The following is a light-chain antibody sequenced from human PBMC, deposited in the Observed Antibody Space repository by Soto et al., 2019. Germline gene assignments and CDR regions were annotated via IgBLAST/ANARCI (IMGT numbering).Light chain of an antibody. J-gene: IGLJ3*02. V-gene: IGLV2-11*01. CDR3: CSYAGTYPWV. CDR1: SSDVGGYNY. CDR2: DVS. Sequence: QSALTQPRSVSGSPGQSVTISCTGTSSDVGGYNYVSWYQQHPGKAPKLMIYDVSQRPSGVPNRFSGSKSDNTASLTISGLQAEDEADYYCCSYAGTYPWVFGGGTKVTVL.